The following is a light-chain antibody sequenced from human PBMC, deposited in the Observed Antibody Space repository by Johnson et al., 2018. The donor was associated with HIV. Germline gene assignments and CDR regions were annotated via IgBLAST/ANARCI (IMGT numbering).Light chain of an antibody. CDR2: ENN. CDR3: GAWDSSLSVYV. V-gene: IGLV1-51*02. CDR1: SSNIGNNY. J-gene: IGLJ1*01. Sequence: QSVLTQPPSVSAAPGQKVTIYCSGSSSNIGNNYVSWYQQLPGTAPKLLIYENNTRPSGIPDRFSGSKSGTSATLGITGLQTGDEVDYYCGAWDSSLSVYVFGTGTKVTVL.